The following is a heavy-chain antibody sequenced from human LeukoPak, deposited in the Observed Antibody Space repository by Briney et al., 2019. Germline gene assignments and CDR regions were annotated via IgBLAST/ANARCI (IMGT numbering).Heavy chain of an antibody. J-gene: IGHJ3*02. CDR1: GYTFTGYY. D-gene: IGHD3-3*01. CDR3: ATIFGVVIIPADDAFDI. V-gene: IGHV1-2*06. CDR2: INPNSGGT. Sequence: GASVKVSCKASGYTFTGYYMHWVRQAPGQGLEWMGRINPNSGGTNYAQKFQGRVTMTRDTSISAAYMELSRLRSDDTAVYYCATIFGVVIIPADDAFDIRGQGTMVTVSS.